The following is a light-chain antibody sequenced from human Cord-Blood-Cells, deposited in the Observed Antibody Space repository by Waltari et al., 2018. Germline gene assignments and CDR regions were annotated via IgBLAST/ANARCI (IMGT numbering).Light chain of an antibody. CDR1: QSISSY. Sequence: DIQMTQSPSSLPASVGHRATITCRESQSISSYLNWYQQKPGKAPKLLIYAASSLQSGVPSRFSGSGSGTDFTLTISSLQSEDFATYYCQQCYSTPRTFGGGTKVEIK. CDR2: AAS. J-gene: IGKJ4*01. CDR3: QQCYSTPRT. V-gene: IGKV1-39*01.